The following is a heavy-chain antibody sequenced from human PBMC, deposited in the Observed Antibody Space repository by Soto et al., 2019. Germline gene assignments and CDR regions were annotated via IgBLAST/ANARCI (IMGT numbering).Heavy chain of an antibody. V-gene: IGHV2-5*02. CDR2: VYWDDDK. CDR1: GFSLTTSGVG. CDR3: AHSGGSERIDTFDI. J-gene: IGHJ3*02. D-gene: IGHD1-26*01. Sequence: QIILKESGPTLVKPTQTLTLTCAFSGFSLTTSGVGVGWIRQPPEKALEWLALVYWDDDKRYSPSLKNRLTITTDASKDQVVLTMTNMDPVDTATYYCAHSGGSERIDTFDIWGQGTVVTVSS.